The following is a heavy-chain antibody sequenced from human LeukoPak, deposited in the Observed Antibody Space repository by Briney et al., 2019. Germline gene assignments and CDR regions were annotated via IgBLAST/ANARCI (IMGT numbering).Heavy chain of an antibody. V-gene: IGHV4-39*01. CDR2: IDYSGST. CDR3: ATKEDDYGDRGAYYYCMDV. Sequence: NTSETLSLTCSVSCGSISSGYYYWGWIRQPPGKGLEVIGSIDYSGSTYYNPSLKSRVSISVDTSKNQFSLKLSSVTAADTAVYYCATKEDDYGDRGAYYYCMDVWGKGTTVTVSS. J-gene: IGHJ6*03. CDR1: CGSISSGYYY. D-gene: IGHD4-17*01.